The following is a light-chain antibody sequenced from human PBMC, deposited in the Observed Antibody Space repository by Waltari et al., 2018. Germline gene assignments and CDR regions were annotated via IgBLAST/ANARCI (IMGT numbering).Light chain of an antibody. J-gene: IGKJ1*01. V-gene: IGKV4-1*01. CDR1: QSVLYRSNNYNY. CDR2: WAS. Sequence: DIVMTQSPDSLAVSLGEGATINCKSRQSVLYRSNNYNYLAWYQQKPGQPPKLLIYWASTRESGVPDRFSGSGSGTDFTLTISSLQAEDVAVYYCQQYYSVPPTFGQGTKVEIK. CDR3: QQYYSVPPT.